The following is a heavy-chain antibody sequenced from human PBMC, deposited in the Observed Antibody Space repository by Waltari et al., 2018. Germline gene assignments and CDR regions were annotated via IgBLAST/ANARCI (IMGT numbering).Heavy chain of an antibody. CDR2: IRSKPNNYAT. CDR1: GFTCSGST. J-gene: IGHJ4*02. CDR3: TGGAVTGTDF. V-gene: IGHV3-73*01. Sequence: EVPVVESGGGLVQPGGSLKLSCATSGFTCSGSTIHWVRQTSGKGLEWIGRIRSKPNNYATRYTASVEGRFPISRDDSESTAYLQMSSLMTEDTAVYYCTGGAVTGTDFWGQGTLVTVSS. D-gene: IGHD6-13*01.